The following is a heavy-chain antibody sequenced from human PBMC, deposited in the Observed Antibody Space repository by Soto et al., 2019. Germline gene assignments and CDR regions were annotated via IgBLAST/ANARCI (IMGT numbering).Heavy chain of an antibody. J-gene: IGHJ4*02. CDR2: IIPIFGTA. CDR3: ARSDYYDSSGSLAY. D-gene: IGHD3-22*01. CDR1: GVTFSSYA. V-gene: IGHV1-69*13. Sequence: SVKVSCKASGVTFSSYAISWVRQAPGQGLEWMGGIIPIFGTANYAQKFQGRVTITADESTSTAYMELSSLRSEDTAVYYCARSDYYDSSGSLAYWGQGTLVTVS.